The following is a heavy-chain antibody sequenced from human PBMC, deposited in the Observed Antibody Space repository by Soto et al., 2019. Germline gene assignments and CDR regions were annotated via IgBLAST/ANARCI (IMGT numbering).Heavy chain of an antibody. CDR3: ARVGCSSTSCYAWDNWFDP. J-gene: IGHJ5*02. V-gene: IGHV1-3*01. CDR2: INSANGNT. CDR1: GYTFTSHA. Sequence: ASVKVSCKASGYTFTSHAMHWVRQAPGQRLEWMGWINSANGNTKYSQKFQGRATITRDTSASTAYMELSSLRSEDTAVYFCARVGCSSTSCYAWDNWFDPWGQGTLVTVSS. D-gene: IGHD2-2*01.